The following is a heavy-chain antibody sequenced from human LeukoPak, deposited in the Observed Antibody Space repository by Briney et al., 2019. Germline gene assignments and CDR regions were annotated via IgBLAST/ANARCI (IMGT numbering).Heavy chain of an antibody. D-gene: IGHD2-2*01. CDR1: GFTFNNFG. Sequence: PGGSLRLSCAASGFTFNNFGMHWVRQAPGKGLEWVTFIQYNGNNKYYADSVKGRFTISRDNSKNTLYLQMNSLRAEDTAVYYCARDVAPYCSSTSCSTFDYWGQGTLVTVSS. V-gene: IGHV3-30*02. CDR3: ARDVAPYCSSTSCSTFDY. CDR2: IQYNGNNK. J-gene: IGHJ4*02.